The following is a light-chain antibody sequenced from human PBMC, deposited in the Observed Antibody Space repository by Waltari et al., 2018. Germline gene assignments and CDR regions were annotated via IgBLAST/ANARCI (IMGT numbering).Light chain of an antibody. V-gene: IGKV1-5*03. Sequence: DIQMTQSLFTMAASVGDRVTIACRASQTISTWLAWYQQKPGKAPKLLIYKASSLESGVPSRFSGSGSGTEFTLTISSLQPDDSATYYCQQYNSFPWTFGQGTKVQI. CDR3: QQYNSFPWT. CDR1: QTISTW. J-gene: IGKJ1*01. CDR2: KAS.